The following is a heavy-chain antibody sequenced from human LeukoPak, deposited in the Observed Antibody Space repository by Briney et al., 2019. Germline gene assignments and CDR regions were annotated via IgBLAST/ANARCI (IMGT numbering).Heavy chain of an antibody. J-gene: IGHJ4*02. CDR2: IYYSGST. D-gene: IGHD5-18*01. V-gene: IGHV4-59*08. CDR1: GGSFSGYY. Sequence: SETLSLTCAAYGGSFSGYYWSWIRQPPGKGLEWIGYIYYSGSTNYNPSLRSRVTISVDTSENQFSLRLSSVTAADTAVYYCARQADTAMITGGFYFDYWGQGTLVTVSS. CDR3: ARQADTAMITGGFYFDY.